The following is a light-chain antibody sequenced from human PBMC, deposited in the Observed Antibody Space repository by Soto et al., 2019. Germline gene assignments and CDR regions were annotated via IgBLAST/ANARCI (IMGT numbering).Light chain of an antibody. CDR1: QSISSW. CDR3: QQYNSYST. Sequence: DIPMTQSPSTLSASVGDRVTITCRASQSISSWLAWYQQKPGKAPNLLIYDASSLESGVPSRFSGSGSGTEFTLTISSLQPDDFATYYCQQYNSYSTFGPGTKVDIK. V-gene: IGKV1-5*01. CDR2: DAS. J-gene: IGKJ3*01.